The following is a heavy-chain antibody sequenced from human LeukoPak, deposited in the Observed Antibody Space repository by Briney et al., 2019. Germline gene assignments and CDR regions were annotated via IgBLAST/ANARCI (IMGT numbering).Heavy chain of an antibody. J-gene: IGHJ6*03. Sequence: GGSLRLSCAASGFTFSSYEMNWVRQAQGKGLQWVSSISSSSSYIYYADSVKGRFTISRDNAKNSLYLQMKSLRAEDTAVYYCAREKVAGTNPLFTRPNYYMDVWGKGTTVTVSS. CDR3: AREKVAGTNPLFTRPNYYMDV. CDR1: GFTFSSYE. D-gene: IGHD6-19*01. V-gene: IGHV3-21*01. CDR2: ISSSSSYI.